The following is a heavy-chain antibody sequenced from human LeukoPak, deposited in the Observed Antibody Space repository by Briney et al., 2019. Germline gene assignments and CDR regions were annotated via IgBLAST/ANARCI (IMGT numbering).Heavy chain of an antibody. Sequence: SETLSLTCTVSRGSISGYSWSWIRQSPGGGLEWIGYIYYSGDTAYNPSLRSRVTMSVDTSKNQFSLKLSSVTAADTAVYYCARAYGDYENYYYYYYMDVWGKGTTVTISS. CDR3: ARAYGDYENYYYYYYMDV. CDR2: IYYSGDT. J-gene: IGHJ6*03. D-gene: IGHD4-17*01. V-gene: IGHV4-59*01. CDR1: RGSISGYS.